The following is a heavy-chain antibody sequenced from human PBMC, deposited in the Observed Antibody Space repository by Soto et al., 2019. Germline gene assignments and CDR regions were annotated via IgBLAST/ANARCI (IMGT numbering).Heavy chain of an antibody. CDR2: ISGSGGST. J-gene: IGHJ3*02. Sequence: EVQLLESGGGLVQPGGSLRLSCAASGFTFSSYAMSWVRQAPGKGLEWVSAISGSGGSTYYADSVKGRFTISRDNSKKTLYLKMNSLRAEDTAVYYCAKTLGYGFWSGYSDAFDIWGQGTMVTVSS. V-gene: IGHV3-23*01. D-gene: IGHD3-3*01. CDR1: GFTFSSYA. CDR3: AKTLGYGFWSGYSDAFDI.